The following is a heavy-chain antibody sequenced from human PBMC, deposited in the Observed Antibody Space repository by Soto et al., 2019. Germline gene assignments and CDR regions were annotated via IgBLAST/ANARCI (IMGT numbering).Heavy chain of an antibody. V-gene: IGHV3-30-3*01. CDR3: ARSMGFWSGYLDY. CDR2: ISYDGSNK. J-gene: IGHJ4*02. Sequence: GGSLRLSCAASGFTFSSYAMHWVRQAPGKGLEWVAVISYDGSNKYYADSVKGRFTISRDNSKNTLYLQMDSLRAEDTAVYYCARSMGFWSGYLDYWGQGTLATVSS. CDR1: GFTFSSYA. D-gene: IGHD3-3*01.